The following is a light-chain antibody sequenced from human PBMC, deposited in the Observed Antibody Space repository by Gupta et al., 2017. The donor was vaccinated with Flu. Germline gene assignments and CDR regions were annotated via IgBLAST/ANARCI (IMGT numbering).Light chain of an antibody. CDR3: QQYGSSPMYT. V-gene: IGKV3-20*01. Sequence: TLSWSPGERATLSCRASQSVSSSYLAWYQQKPGQAPRLLIYGASSRATGIPDRFSGSGSGTDFTLTISRLEPEDFAVYYCQQYGSSPMYTFGQGTKLEIK. CDR1: QSVSSSY. J-gene: IGKJ2*01. CDR2: GAS.